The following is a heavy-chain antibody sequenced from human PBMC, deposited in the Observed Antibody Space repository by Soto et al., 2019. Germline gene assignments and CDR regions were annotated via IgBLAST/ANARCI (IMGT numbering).Heavy chain of an antibody. V-gene: IGHV3-23*01. CDR2: ISGTGRST. CDR1: KFTFSNYA. Sequence: EVQLLESGGGLVQPGGSLRLSCAASKFTFSNYAMNWARQAPGKGPEWVASISGTGRSTYYADSVKGRYTISRDNSKNTVSLQMNSLRGEDTAVYYCARADRVVTAFESWGQGTQVTVSS. J-gene: IGHJ5*01. CDR3: ARADRVVTAFES. D-gene: IGHD2-21*02.